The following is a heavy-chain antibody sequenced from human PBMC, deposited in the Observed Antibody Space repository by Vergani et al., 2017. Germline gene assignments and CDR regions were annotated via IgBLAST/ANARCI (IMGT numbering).Heavy chain of an antibody. CDR3: AREGVDYYDSSGYYYYGMDV. D-gene: IGHD3-22*01. CDR2: IYYSGST. V-gene: IGHV4-59*01. Sequence: QVQLQESGPGLVKPSETLSLTCTVSGGSISSYYWSWIRQPPGKGLEWIGYIYYSGSTNYNPSLKSRVTISVDTSKSQFSLKLSSVTAADTAVYYCAREGVDYYDSSGYYYYGMDVWGQGTTVTVSS. CDR1: GGSISSYY. J-gene: IGHJ6*02.